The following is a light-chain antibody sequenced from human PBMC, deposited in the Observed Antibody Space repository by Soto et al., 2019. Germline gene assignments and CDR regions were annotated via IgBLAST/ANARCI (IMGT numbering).Light chain of an antibody. CDR3: LLSYNGPYV. Sequence: QAVVNQEPSLTVAPGGTVTVTWCSNTGAVTNGHYPYWFQQKPGQAPRTLIYDTTNRHSWTPARFSGSLLGGKAALTLSGAQPEDEAEYYCLLSYNGPYVFGTGTKVTVL. V-gene: IGLV7-46*01. CDR2: DTT. CDR1: TGAVTNGHY. J-gene: IGLJ1*01.